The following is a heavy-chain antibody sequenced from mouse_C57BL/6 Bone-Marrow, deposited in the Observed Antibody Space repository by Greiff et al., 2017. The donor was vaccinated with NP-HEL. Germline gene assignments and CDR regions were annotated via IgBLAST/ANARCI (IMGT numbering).Heavy chain of an antibody. V-gene: IGHV2-6*01. CDR1: GFSLTSYG. CDR2: IWGVGST. J-gene: IGHJ4*01. CDR3: AKQGLRRGAMDY. D-gene: IGHD2-4*01. Sequence: VKLMESGPGLVAPSQSLSITCTVSGFSLTSYGVDWVRQSPGKGLEWLGVIWGVGSTTYNSALKSRLSISKDNSKSQVFLKMNSLQTDDTAMDYCAKQGLRRGAMDYWGKGTSVTVSS.